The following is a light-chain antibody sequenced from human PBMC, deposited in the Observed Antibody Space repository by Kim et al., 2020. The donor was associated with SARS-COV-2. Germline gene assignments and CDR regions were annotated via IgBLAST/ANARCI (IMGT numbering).Light chain of an antibody. CDR1: QSVSSY. Sequence: EIVLTQSPATLSLSPGERATLSCRASQSVSSYLAWYQQKPGQAPRLLIYDASNRATGIPARFRGNGSGTDFTLTISSLEPEDFAVYYCQQRSNWLTFGGGTKVDIK. V-gene: IGKV3-11*01. J-gene: IGKJ4*01. CDR2: DAS. CDR3: QQRSNWLT.